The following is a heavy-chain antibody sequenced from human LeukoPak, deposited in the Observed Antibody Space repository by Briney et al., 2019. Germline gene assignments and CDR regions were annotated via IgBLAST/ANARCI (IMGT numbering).Heavy chain of an antibody. CDR3: AREYPSGSPYYYGMDL. D-gene: IGHD3-10*01. Sequence: GGSLRLSCAASGFVFSDYGVHWVRQVPGKGLEGVSYISNSGSVKGRFTISRDNSKKSLYLEMNSLTVEDTAVYYCAREYPSGSPYYYGMDLWGQGTTVTVSS. V-gene: IGHV3-11*01. CDR2: ISNSGS. CDR1: GFVFSDYG. J-gene: IGHJ6*02.